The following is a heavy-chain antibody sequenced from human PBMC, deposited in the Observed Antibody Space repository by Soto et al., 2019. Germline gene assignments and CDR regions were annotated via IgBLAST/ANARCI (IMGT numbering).Heavy chain of an antibody. CDR2: ISGSGFKK. V-gene: IGHV3-23*01. CDR1: GFIFENFG. J-gene: IGHJ5*02. D-gene: IGHD1-26*01. Sequence: GGSLRLSCAASGFIFENFGMSWVCQAPGKGLEWISSISGSGFKKYYADSVKGRFTISRDNSKSTVYLELNNLSAEDTAVYHCAKNQGVELVPLATVDWFDPWGQGSVVTVSS. CDR3: AKNQGVELVPLATVDWFDP.